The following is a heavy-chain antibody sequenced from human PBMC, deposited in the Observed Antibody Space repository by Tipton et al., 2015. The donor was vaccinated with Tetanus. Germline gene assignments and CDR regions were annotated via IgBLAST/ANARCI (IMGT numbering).Heavy chain of an antibody. CDR3: NGGSTRAYFDY. CDR2: ITKSSRFT. CDR1: GFSLSDYT. D-gene: IGHD2-2*01. V-gene: IGHV3-21*04. J-gene: IGHJ4*02. Sequence: GSLRLSCVVSGFSLSDYTINWVRQAPGKGLEWVSGITKSSRFTYYADSVKGRFTISRDNSNQSVYLEMNSLRADDTALYYCNGGSTRAYFDYWGQGTLVTVSS.